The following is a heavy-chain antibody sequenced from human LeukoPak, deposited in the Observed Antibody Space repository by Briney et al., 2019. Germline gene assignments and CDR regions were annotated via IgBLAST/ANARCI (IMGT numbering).Heavy chain of an antibody. Sequence: PGGSLRLSCAASGFTFSSYAMSWVRQAPGKGLEWVAVISYDGSNKYYADSVKGRFTISRDNSKNTLYLQMNSLRAEDTAVYYCASLSWSDYWGQGTLVTVSS. CDR2: ISYDGSNK. CDR1: GFTFSSYA. V-gene: IGHV3-30-3*01. CDR3: ASLSWSDY. D-gene: IGHD3-3*01. J-gene: IGHJ4*02.